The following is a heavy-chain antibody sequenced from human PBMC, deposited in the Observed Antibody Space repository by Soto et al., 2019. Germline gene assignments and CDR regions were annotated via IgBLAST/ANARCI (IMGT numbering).Heavy chain of an antibody. CDR1: GGSVSSGSYY. J-gene: IGHJ4*02. Sequence: QVQLQESGPGLVKPSETLSLTCTVSGGSVSSGSYYWSWIRQPPGKRLEWIGYVYYSGSTNYNPSLKSRVTISVDTSKNQFSLQLSSVTAADTAVYYCARDPTVTPYFFDYWGQGTLVTVSS. V-gene: IGHV4-61*01. D-gene: IGHD4-17*01. CDR2: VYYSGST. CDR3: ARDPTVTPYFFDY.